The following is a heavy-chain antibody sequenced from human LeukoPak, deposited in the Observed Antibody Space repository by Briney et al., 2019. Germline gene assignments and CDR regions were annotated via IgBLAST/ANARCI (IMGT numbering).Heavy chain of an antibody. Sequence: ASVKVSCKASGGTFSSYAISWVRQAPGQGLEWMGGIIPIFGTANYAQKFQGRVTITADESTSTTYMELSSLRSEDTAVYYCARDGGWYREYYFDYWGQGTLVTVSS. J-gene: IGHJ4*02. CDR1: GGTFSSYA. CDR3: ARDGGWYREYYFDY. D-gene: IGHD6-19*01. CDR2: IIPIFGTA. V-gene: IGHV1-69*13.